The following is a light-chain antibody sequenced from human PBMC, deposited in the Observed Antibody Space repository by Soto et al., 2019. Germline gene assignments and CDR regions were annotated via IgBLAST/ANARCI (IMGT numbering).Light chain of an antibody. J-gene: IGKJ3*01. CDR1: QSVSNSY. CDR2: GAS. CDR3: QQYGSPPHT. Sequence: EIVLTQSPDTLSLSPGERATLSCRASQSVSNSYLAWYQQKPGQAPRLLIYGASGRATGIPDRFSGGESGTDFTLTISRLEPEDFAVYYCQQYGSPPHTFGPGTKVDIK. V-gene: IGKV3-20*01.